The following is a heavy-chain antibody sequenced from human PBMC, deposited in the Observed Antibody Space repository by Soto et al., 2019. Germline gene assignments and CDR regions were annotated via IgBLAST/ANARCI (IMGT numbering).Heavy chain of an antibody. CDR2: ISYDGSNK. D-gene: IGHD5-12*01. CDR1: GYSVSSYE. CDR3: AKEYSGYDHFDY. Sequence: PGGCLRLACASCGYSVSSYEVDGARKATGKGLEWVAVISYDGSNKYYADSVKGRFTISRDNSKNTLYLQMNSLRAEDTAVYYCAKEYSGYDHFDYWGQGTLVTVSS. J-gene: IGHJ4*02. V-gene: IGHV3-30*18.